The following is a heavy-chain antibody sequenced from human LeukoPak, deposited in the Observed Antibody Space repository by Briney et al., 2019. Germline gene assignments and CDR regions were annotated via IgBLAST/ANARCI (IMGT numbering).Heavy chain of an antibody. CDR2: ISANNGNT. D-gene: IGHD3-3*01. CDR1: GYTFTSYG. J-gene: IGHJ6*03. Sequence: ASVKVSCKTSGYTFTSYGISWVRQVPGQGLEWMGWISANNGNTNYAQKFQGRVTMTTDTSTSTAYMELTNLTSDDTAVYYCARADVLRFLEWPFDYYMDVWGKGTTVTVSS. V-gene: IGHV1-18*01. CDR3: ARADVLRFLEWPFDYYMDV.